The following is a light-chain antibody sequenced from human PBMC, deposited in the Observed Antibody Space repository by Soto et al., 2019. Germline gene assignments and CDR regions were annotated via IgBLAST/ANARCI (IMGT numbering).Light chain of an antibody. Sequence: QSVLTQPPSVSAAPGQKVTVSCSGSSSNIGNNYVSWYQHVPGAAPKLLIYDNDKRPAGIPDRFSGSKSGTSATLGITSVQAGDEADYYCGSWDSSLNVYVFGTGTKVTVL. CDR2: DND. J-gene: IGLJ1*01. V-gene: IGLV1-51*01. CDR1: SSNIGNNY. CDR3: GSWDSSLNVYV.